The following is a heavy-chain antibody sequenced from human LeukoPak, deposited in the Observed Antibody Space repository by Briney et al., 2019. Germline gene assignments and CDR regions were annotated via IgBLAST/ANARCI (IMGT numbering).Heavy chain of an antibody. Sequence: GGSLRLSCAASGFTFSSYGMHWVRQAPGKGLEWVAFIRYDGSNKYYADSVKGRFTISRDNSKNTLYLQMNSLRAEDTAVYYCATTHYYDSSQSPFDYWGQGTLVTVSS. V-gene: IGHV3-30*02. CDR3: ATTHYYDSSQSPFDY. CDR1: GFTFSSYG. CDR2: IRYDGSNK. J-gene: IGHJ4*02. D-gene: IGHD3-22*01.